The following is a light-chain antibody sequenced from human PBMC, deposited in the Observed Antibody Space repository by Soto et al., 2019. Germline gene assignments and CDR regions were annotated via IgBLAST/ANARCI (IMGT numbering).Light chain of an antibody. CDR3: QTWGTGIRV. V-gene: IGLV4-69*01. CDR2: LNSDGSH. Sequence: QSVLTESPSASASLGASVKLTCTLSSGHSNYAIAWHQQQPEKSPRYLMKLNSDGSHRKGDGIPDRFSGSSSGAERYLTISSLQSEDEADYYCQTWGTGIRVFGTGTKVTVL. J-gene: IGLJ1*01. CDR1: SGHSNYA.